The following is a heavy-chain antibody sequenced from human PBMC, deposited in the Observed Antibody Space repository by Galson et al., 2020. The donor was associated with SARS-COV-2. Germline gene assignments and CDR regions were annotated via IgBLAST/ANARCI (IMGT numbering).Heavy chain of an antibody. Sequence: SETLSLTCTVPGGSISSGSYYWSWIRQPAGKGLEWIGRIYTDGSTNYNPSLKSRVTISVDTSRNQFSLKLSSRTAADTAVYYCARGRCGPGYRYGSYYYDYAVDVWGQGTKVTVSS. V-gene: IGHV4-61*02. CDR2: IYTDGST. J-gene: IGHJ6*02. D-gene: IGHD5-18*01. CDR3: ARGRCGPGYRYGSYYYDYAVDV. CDR1: GGSISSGSYY.